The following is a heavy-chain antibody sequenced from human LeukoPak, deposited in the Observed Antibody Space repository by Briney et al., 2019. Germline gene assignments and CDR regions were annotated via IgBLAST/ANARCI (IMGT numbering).Heavy chain of an antibody. J-gene: IGHJ3*02. CDR3: ARDPPLAPGAFDI. V-gene: IGHV1-69*04. CDR1: GGTFIRYT. D-gene: IGHD3-3*02. CDR2: IIPILGIG. Sequence: SVKVSCKASGGTFIRYTISWVRQAPGQGGEWMGRIIPILGIGNYAQKFQGRVTITADKSTSTAYMELSSLRSEDTAVYYCARDPPLAPGAFDIWGQGTMVTVSS.